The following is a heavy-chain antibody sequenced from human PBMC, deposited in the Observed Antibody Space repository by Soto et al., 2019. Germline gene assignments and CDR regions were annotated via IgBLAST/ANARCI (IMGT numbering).Heavy chain of an antibody. Sequence: VQLVQSGAEVKKPGSSVKVSCEAPGGTFDHAAITWVRQAPGQGLEWMGGINPMFNSTHYGQKFQGRVTITADAATSTAFMELSRLRSDDTAVYYCARQIFAADYWGQGTLLVVSS. CDR2: INPMFNST. J-gene: IGHJ4*02. CDR3: ARQIFAADY. V-gene: IGHV1-69*01. CDR1: GGTFDHAA. D-gene: IGHD3-9*01.